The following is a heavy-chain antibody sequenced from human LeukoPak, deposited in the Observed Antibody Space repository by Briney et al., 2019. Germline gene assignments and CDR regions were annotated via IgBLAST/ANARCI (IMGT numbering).Heavy chain of an antibody. J-gene: IGHJ4*02. CDR2: INHSGST. Sequence: SETLSLTCAVYGGSFSGYYWSWIRQPPGKGLEWIGEINHSGSTNYNPSLKSRVTISVDTSKNQFSLKLSSVPAADTAVYYCASPQDDAFDYWGQGTLVTVSS. CDR3: ASPQDDAFDY. D-gene: IGHD2-15*01. CDR1: GGSFSGYY. V-gene: IGHV4-34*01.